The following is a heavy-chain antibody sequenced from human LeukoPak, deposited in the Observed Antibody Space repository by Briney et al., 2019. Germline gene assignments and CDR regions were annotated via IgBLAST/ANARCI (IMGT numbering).Heavy chain of an antibody. CDR1: GFTFSDYA. D-gene: IGHD1-14*01. V-gene: IGHV3-23*01. CDR2: SSSTGSRT. CDR3: ASRPRADNSPLDF. J-gene: IGHJ4*02. Sequence: GVSLRLSCAASGFTFSDYAMTWVRQSPGKGLECVSTSSSTGSRTSYKEPVKGRFTISRDNSKYKLYLQMNSLRADETAIYYCASRPRADNSPLDFWGQGTLVTVSS.